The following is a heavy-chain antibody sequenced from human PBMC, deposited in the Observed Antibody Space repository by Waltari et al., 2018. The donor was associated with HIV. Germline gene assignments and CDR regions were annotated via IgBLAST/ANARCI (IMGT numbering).Heavy chain of an antibody. D-gene: IGHD3-16*01. CDR2: ISNDGSNK. J-gene: IGHJ6*02. CDR1: GLTFSSYA. Sequence: QVQLVESGGGVVQPGRSLRLSCAASGLTFSSYAMHGVRQAPGKGLEWVAVISNDGSNKYYADSVKGRFTISRDNSKNTLYLQMNSLRAEDTAVYYCARDWGSLRDDYYYYGMDVWGQGTTVTVSS. V-gene: IGHV3-30*04. CDR3: ARDWGSLRDDYYYYGMDV.